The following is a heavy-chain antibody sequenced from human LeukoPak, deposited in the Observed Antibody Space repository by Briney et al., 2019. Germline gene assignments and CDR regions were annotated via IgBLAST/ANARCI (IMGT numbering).Heavy chain of an antibody. CDR1: GGSMSGYY. CDR3: ARGVFGGFFDS. CDR2: ISNNGYT. D-gene: IGHD4-23*01. V-gene: IGHV4-59*01. Sequence: KPSETLSLTCTVSGGSMSGYYWSWLRQPPGMGLDWIAYISNNGYTEHKPSLKSRVTISADTSKNQISLKLTSVTAADTAVYYCARGVFGGFFDSWGQGTQVTVSS. J-gene: IGHJ4*02.